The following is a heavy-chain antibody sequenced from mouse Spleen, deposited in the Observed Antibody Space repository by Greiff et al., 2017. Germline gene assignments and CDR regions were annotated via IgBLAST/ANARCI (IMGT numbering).Heavy chain of an antibody. D-gene: IGHD1-2*01. Sequence: QVQLQQSGAELVKPGASVKLSCKASGYTFTSYYMYWVKQRPGQGLEWIGEINPSNGGTNFNEKFKSKATLTVDKSSSTAYMQLSSPTSEDSAVYYCTRRPLYGPYFDYWGQGTTLTVSS. V-gene: IGHV1S81*02. CDR1: GYTFTSYY. CDR3: TRRPLYGPYFDY. J-gene: IGHJ2*01. CDR2: INPSNGGT.